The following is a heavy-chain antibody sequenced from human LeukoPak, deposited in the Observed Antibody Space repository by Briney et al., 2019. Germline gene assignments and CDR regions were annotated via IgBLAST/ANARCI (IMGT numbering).Heavy chain of an antibody. D-gene: IGHD6-13*01. Sequence: SETLSLTCTVSGGSISSYYWSWIRQPPGKGLEWIGYIYYSGSTNYNPSLKSRVTISVDTSKNQFSLKLSSVTAADTAVYYCARGAVIAAADEYYYGMDVWGQGTTVTVSS. CDR1: GGSISSYY. CDR2: IYYSGST. J-gene: IGHJ6*02. V-gene: IGHV4-59*01. CDR3: ARGAVIAAADEYYYGMDV.